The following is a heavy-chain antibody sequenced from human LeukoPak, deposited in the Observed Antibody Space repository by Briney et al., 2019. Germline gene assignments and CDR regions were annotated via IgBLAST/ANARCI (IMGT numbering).Heavy chain of an antibody. CDR1: GFTFRSYA. D-gene: IGHD5-18*01. CDR3: ATRGYSYGYAGFDY. CDR2: ISYDGSNK. V-gene: IGHV3-30*04. Sequence: PGGSLRLSCAASGFTFRSYAMHWVRQAPGKGLEWVAVISYDGSNKYYADSVKGRFTISRDNSKNTLYLQMKSLRAEDTAVYYCATRGYSYGYAGFDYWGQGTLVTVSS. J-gene: IGHJ4*02.